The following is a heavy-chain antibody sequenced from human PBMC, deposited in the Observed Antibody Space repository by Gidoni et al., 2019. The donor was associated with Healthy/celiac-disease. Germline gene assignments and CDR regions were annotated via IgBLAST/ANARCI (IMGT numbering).Heavy chain of an antibody. CDR2: IIPIFGTA. CDR3: ARDYPAPPYSGDYSLDAFDI. J-gene: IGHJ3*02. CDR1: GGPFSSYA. Sequence: QLHLVQSGAEVKKPASSLKVSCQASGGPFSSYAIPWVPQAPGQGLEWMGGIIPIFGTANYAQKFQGRVTITADESTSTAYMELSSLRSEDAAVYYCARDYPAPPYSGDYSLDAFDIWGQGTMVTVSS. D-gene: IGHD4-17*01. V-gene: IGHV1-69*01.